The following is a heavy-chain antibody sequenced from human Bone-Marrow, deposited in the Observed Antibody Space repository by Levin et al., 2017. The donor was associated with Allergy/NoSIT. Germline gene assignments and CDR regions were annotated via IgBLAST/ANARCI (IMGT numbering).Heavy chain of an antibody. V-gene: IGHV1-18*01. Sequence: ASVKVSCKTSGYTFSTRDISWVRQAPGQGLEWVAYISTYNGDTHYSERLQGRVSVTTDTSTTTVPIELRSLTSDHPAVYFCARGPLGDSFDVWGQGTLVTVSS. D-gene: IGHD3-16*01. CDR2: ISTYNGDT. CDR1: GYTFSTRD. CDR3: ARGPLGDSFDV. J-gene: IGHJ3*01.